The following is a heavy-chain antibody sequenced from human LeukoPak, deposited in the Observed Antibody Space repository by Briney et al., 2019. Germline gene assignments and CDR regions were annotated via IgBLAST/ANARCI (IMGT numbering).Heavy chain of an antibody. J-gene: IGHJ1*01. Sequence: SETLSLTCTVSGGSISSSSYYWGWIRQPPGKGLEWIGSIYYSGSTYYNPSLKSRVTISVDTSKNQFSLRLSSVTAADTAVYYCARDYYDSSGYFTAEYFQHWGQGTLVTVSS. CDR2: IYYSGST. D-gene: IGHD3-22*01. V-gene: IGHV4-39*01. CDR1: GGSISSSSYY. CDR3: ARDYYDSSGYFTAEYFQH.